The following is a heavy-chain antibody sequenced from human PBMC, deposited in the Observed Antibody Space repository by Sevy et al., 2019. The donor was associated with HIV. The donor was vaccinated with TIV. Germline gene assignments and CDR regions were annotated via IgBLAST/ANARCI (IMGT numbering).Heavy chain of an antibody. CDR2: ISYDGSNK. D-gene: IGHD1-26*01. Sequence: GGSLRLSCAVSTFTFSNYGMHWVRQAPGKGLEWVALISYDGSNKHYADSVKGRFTISRDNVKNTLFLDMNSLRAEDTAIYYCAKDAGTYYLTYYFDFWGQGTLVTVSS. V-gene: IGHV3-33*05. CDR3: AKDAGTYYLTYYFDF. J-gene: IGHJ4*02. CDR1: TFTFSNYG.